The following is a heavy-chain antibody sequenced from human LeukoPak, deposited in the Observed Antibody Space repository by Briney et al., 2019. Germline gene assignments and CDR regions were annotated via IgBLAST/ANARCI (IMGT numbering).Heavy chain of an antibody. D-gene: IGHD2-2*01. J-gene: IGHJ4*02. CDR2: IYYRGST. CDR3: ARLKCSSTSCPIDF. V-gene: IGHV4-39*01. CDR1: GGSISNSNYY. Sequence: SETLSLTCTVSGGSISNSNYYWGWIRQPPGKGLEWIGNIYYRGSTNYNPSLQSRLTISVDTSRNQFSLRLISVTAADTAVYYCARLKCSSTSCPIDFWGQGALVTVSS.